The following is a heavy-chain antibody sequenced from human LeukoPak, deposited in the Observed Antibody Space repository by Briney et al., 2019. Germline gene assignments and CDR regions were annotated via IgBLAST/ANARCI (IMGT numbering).Heavy chain of an antibody. CDR3: ARWEIRGTAHKLDY. CDR1: GFTLSSHW. CDR2: INQDGSAK. J-gene: IGHJ4*02. D-gene: IGHD1-7*01. V-gene: IGHV3-7*01. Sequence: GGSLRLSCAASGFTLSSHWMSWVRQAPGKGLEWVANINQDGSAKYFVDSVKGRFTISRDNAKNSMYLQMNSLRAEDTAVYYCARWEIRGTAHKLDYWGQGTLVTVSS.